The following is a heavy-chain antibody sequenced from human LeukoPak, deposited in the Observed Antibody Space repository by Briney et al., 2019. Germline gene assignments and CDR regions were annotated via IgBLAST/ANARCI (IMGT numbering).Heavy chain of an antibody. J-gene: IGHJ4*02. D-gene: IGHD3-22*01. V-gene: IGHV1-69*13. CDR2: IIPIFGTA. Sequence: ASAKVSCKASGGTFSSYAISWVRQAPGQGLEWMGGIIPIFGTANYAQKFQGRVTITADESTSTAYMELSSLRSEDTAVYYCATGREVVSTSAAVYDYWGQGTLVTVSS. CDR3: ATGREVVSTSAAVYDY. CDR1: GGTFSSYA.